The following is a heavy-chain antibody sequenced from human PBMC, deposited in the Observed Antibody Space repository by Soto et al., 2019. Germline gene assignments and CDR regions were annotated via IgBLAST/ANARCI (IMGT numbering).Heavy chain of an antibody. CDR1: GFTFYDYA. CDR2: ISGSGDFT. V-gene: IGHV3-23*01. J-gene: IGHJ5*02. CDR3: AKDLYVQPPSGWFDP. Sequence: EVQLLESGGGLVQPGGSLRLSCAASGFTFYDYAMAWVRQAPGKGLEWVSAISGSGDFTYYADSVKGRFTISRDNSRNTLYLQMNSLGAEDTAVYYCAKDLYVQPPSGWFDPCGQGTLVTVSS. D-gene: IGHD1-26*01.